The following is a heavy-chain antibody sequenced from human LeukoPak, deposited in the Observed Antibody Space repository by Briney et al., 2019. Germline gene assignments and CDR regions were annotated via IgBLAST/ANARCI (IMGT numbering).Heavy chain of an antibody. V-gene: IGHV3-73*01. CDR1: GFTFSGSA. CDR3: NSYEVNIVATSNY. Sequence: PGGSLRLSCAASGFTFSGSAMHWVRQASGKGLEWVGRIRSKANSYATAYTASVKGRFTISRDDTKNTAYLQMNSLKTEDTAVYYCNSYEVNIVATSNYWGQGTLVTVSS. J-gene: IGHJ4*02. CDR2: IRSKANSYAT. D-gene: IGHD5-12*01.